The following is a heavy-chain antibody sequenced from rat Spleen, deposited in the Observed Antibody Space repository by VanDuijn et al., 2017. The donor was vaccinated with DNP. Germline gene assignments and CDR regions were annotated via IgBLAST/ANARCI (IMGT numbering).Heavy chain of an antibody. J-gene: IGHJ2*01. Sequence: EVQLVESGGGLVQPGRSLKLSCAASGFTFSNYDMAWVRQAPTKGLEWVASIGYEGSGIYYGESVKGRCTVSRDDTKSTLNLQMNSLKSEDTATYYCAKNSGYYFDYWGQGVMVTVSS. CDR1: GFTFSNYD. V-gene: IGHV5-22*01. CDR3: AKNSGYYFDY. D-gene: IGHD4-3*01. CDR2: IGYEGSGI.